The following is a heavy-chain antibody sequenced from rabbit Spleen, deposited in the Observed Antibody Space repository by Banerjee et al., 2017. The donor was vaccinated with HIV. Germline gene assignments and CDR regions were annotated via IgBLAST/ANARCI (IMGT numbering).Heavy chain of an antibody. Sequence: QSLEESGGDLVKPGASLTLTCKASGFSFSSSDYMCWVRQAPGKGLEWISCIGGGSSDFTYAAAWAEGRFTSSKTSSSTVVLQMTSMTAADAAAYFCARDPGSSCTSDGMDLWGQGTLVTVS. CDR1: GFSFSSSDY. J-gene: IGHJ6*01. CDR3: ARDPGSSCTSDGMDL. CDR2: IGGGSSDFT. D-gene: IGHD8-1*01. V-gene: IGHV1S40*01.